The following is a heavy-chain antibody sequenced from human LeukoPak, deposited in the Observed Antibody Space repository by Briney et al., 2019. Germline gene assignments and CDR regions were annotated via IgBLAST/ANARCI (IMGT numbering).Heavy chain of an antibody. CDR3: AKSSEYPVDFQH. V-gene: IGHV3-23*01. CDR1: GFTFSSYA. Sequence: PGGSLRLSCAASGFTFSSYAMGWVRQAPGKGLEWVSAISGSGGSTYYADSVKGRFTISRDNSKNTLYLQMNSLRAEDTAVYYCAKSSEYPVDFQHWGQGTLVTVSS. CDR2: ISGSGGST. J-gene: IGHJ1*01.